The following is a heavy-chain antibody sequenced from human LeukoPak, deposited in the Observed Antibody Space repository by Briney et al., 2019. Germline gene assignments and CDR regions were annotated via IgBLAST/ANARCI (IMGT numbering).Heavy chain of an antibody. J-gene: IGHJ3*02. Sequence: GGSLRLSCAASGFTFSSYAMSWVRQAPGKGLEWVSAISGSGGSTYYADSVKGRFTISRDNSKNTLYLQMNSLRAEDTAVYYCARDLGYCSGGSCYSLHAFDIWGQGTMVTVSS. D-gene: IGHD2-15*01. CDR3: ARDLGYCSGGSCYSLHAFDI. CDR2: ISGSGGST. V-gene: IGHV3-23*01. CDR1: GFTFSSYA.